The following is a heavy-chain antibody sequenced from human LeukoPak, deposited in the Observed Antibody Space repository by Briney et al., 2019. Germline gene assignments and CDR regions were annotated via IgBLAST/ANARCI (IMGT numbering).Heavy chain of an antibody. CDR3: ARWYSSSFDY. J-gene: IGHJ4*02. CDR1: GGSISSSNYY. V-gene: IGHV4-39*01. D-gene: IGHD6-6*01. CDR2: IYYSGST. Sequence: SETLSLTSTVSGGSISSSNYYWGWIRQPPGKGLEWVGTIYYSGSTYYNPSLRSRVTISADTSKNQFSLKLSSVTAADTAVYYGARWYSSSFDYWGQGTLVTVSS.